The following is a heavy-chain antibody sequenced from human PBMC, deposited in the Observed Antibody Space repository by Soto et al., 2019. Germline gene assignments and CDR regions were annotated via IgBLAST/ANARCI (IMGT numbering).Heavy chain of an antibody. CDR2: ISNDGSNE. Sequence: GGSLRLSCAGSGFTCRWFGMNWVRQAPGKGLEWVARISNDGSNEYYADSVKGRSTISRDNSKNTLYLQMDSLRAEDTAVYYCAKGEVRGIIPSYFDYWGLGTLVTVSS. J-gene: IGHJ4*02. D-gene: IGHD3-10*01. CDR3: AKGEVRGIIPSYFDY. CDR1: GFTCRWFG. V-gene: IGHV3-30*18.